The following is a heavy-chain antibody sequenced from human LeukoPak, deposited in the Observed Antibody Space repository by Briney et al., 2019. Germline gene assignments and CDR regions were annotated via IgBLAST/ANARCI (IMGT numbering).Heavy chain of an antibody. D-gene: IGHD2-2*01. V-gene: IGHV4-59*01. CDR3: ARTRCSSTNCYSRGAFDI. Sequence: SETLSLTCTVSGGSITSYYWSWIRQPPGKGLEWIGYIYYSGSTNYNPSLKSRVTISVDTSMNQFSLNLNSVTAADTAVYYCARTRCSSTNCYSRGAFDIWGQGTMVTVSS. CDR2: IYYSGST. J-gene: IGHJ3*02. CDR1: GGSITSYY.